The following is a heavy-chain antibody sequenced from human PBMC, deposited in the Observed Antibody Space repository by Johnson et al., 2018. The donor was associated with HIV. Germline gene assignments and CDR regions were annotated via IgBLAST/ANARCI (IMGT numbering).Heavy chain of an antibody. V-gene: IGHV3-30*02. D-gene: IGHD3-22*01. J-gene: IGHJ3*02. CDR3: VKDVGNYWPDAFDI. CDR2: IRYDGNNK. CDR1: GFTFSSYG. Sequence: QVQLVESGGGVVQPGGSLRLSCAASGFTFSSYGMHWVRQAPGKGLEWVAFIRYDGNNKYYADSVRGRPTISRDNSKNTMSLQMNSLRTEDTAVYHCVKDVGNYWPDAFDIWGQGTMVTVSS.